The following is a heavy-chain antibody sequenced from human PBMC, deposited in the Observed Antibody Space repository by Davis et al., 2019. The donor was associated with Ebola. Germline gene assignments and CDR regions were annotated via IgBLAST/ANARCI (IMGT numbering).Heavy chain of an antibody. V-gene: IGHV1-69*13. CDR1: GGTFSRYP. Sequence: AASVKVSCKASGGTFSRYPISWVRQAPGQGLEWMGGIIPIFGKANYAQKFQGRVTITADESTSTAYMELSSLRSEDTAVYYCARPYYYDSSGYYYFDYWGQGTLVTVSS. D-gene: IGHD3-22*01. J-gene: IGHJ4*02. CDR2: IIPIFGKA. CDR3: ARPYYYDSSGYYYFDY.